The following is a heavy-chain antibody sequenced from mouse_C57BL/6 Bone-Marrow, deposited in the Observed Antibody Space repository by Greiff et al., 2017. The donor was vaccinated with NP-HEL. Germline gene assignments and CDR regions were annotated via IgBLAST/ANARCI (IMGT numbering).Heavy chain of an antibody. V-gene: IGHV7-1*01. J-gene: IGHJ3*01. D-gene: IGHD2-4*01. Sequence: EVNVVESGGGLVQSGRSLRLSCATSGFTFSDFYMEWVRQAPGKGLEWIAARRNKANDYTTEYSASVKGRFIVSRDTSQSILYLQMNALRAEDTAIYYLERDGVYYDSDGAFAFGGQGTLVTVSA. CDR1: GFTFSDFY. CDR2: RRNKANDYTT. CDR3: ERDGVYYDSDGAFAF.